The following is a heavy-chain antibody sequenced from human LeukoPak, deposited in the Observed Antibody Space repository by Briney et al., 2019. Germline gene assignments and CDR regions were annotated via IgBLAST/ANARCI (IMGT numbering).Heavy chain of an antibody. J-gene: IGHJ4*02. CDR3: AKDRSYYYDSSGYYYNPIFDY. D-gene: IGHD3-22*01. Sequence: GGSLRLSCAASGFTFSSYAISWVRQAPGKGLEWVSAISGSGGSTYYADSVKGRFTISRDNSKNTLYLQMNSLRAEDTAVYYCAKDRSYYYDSSGYYYNPIFDYWGQGTLVTVSS. CDR1: GFTFSSYA. V-gene: IGHV3-23*01. CDR2: ISGSGGST.